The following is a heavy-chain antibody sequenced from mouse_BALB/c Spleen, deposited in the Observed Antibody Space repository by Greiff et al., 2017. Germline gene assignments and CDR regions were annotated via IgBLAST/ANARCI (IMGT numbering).Heavy chain of an antibody. CDR1: GFNIKDTY. D-gene: IGHD5-1*01. CDR2: IDPANGNT. V-gene: IGHV14-3*02. Sequence: LVESGAELVKPGASVKLSCTASGFNIKDTYMHWVKQRPEQGLEWIGRIDPANGNTKYDPKFQGKATITADTSSNTAYLQLSSLTSEDTAVYYCARLEYKYAMDYWGQGTSVTVSS. CDR3: ARLEYKYAMDY. J-gene: IGHJ4*01.